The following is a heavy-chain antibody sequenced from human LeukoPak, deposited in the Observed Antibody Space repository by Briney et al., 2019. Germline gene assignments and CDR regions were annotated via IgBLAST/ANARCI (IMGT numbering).Heavy chain of an antibody. CDR2: IIPVFGTA. D-gene: IGHD4-17*01. V-gene: IGHV1-69*05. CDR3: ARAPYLKTHDYGDYEVDAFDI. Sequence: SVKVSCKASGGTFSSYAISWVRQAAGQGLEWMGGIIPVFGTANYAQKFQGRVTITTDESTSTAYMELSSLRSEDTAVYYCARAPYLKTHDYGDYEVDAFDIWGQGTMVTVSS. J-gene: IGHJ3*02. CDR1: GGTFSSYA.